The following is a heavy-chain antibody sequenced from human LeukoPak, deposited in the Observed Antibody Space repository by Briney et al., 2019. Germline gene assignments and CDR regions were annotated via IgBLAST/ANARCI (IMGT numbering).Heavy chain of an antibody. Sequence: SETLSLTCTVSGGSIDSYYWSWIRQPPGKGLEWIGYIYYTGSTEYHPSLKSRVTISLDTSKNQFSLKLTSVTAADTAVYYCARVYQSAEYYYDYWGQGNLVSVSS. D-gene: IGHD2-2*01. CDR1: GGSIDSYY. V-gene: IGHV4-59*01. J-gene: IGHJ4*02. CDR3: ARVYQSAEYYYDY. CDR2: IYYTGST.